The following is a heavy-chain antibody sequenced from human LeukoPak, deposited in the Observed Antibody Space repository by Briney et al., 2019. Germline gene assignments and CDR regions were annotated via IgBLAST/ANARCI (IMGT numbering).Heavy chain of an antibody. J-gene: IGHJ4*02. D-gene: IGHD5-18*01. V-gene: IGHV4-61*01. Sequence: NASETLSLTCTVSGGSISSSSYYWSWIRQPPGKGLEWIGYIYYSGSTNYNPSLKSRVTISVDTSKNQFSLKLSSVTAADTAVYYCARAQRIQLWSPFDYWGQGTLVTVSS. CDR2: IYYSGST. CDR1: GGSISSSSYY. CDR3: ARAQRIQLWSPFDY.